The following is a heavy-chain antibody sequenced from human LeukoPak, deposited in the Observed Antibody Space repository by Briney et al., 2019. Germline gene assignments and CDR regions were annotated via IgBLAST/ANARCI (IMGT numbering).Heavy chain of an antibody. D-gene: IGHD3-3*01. J-gene: IGHJ5*02. Sequence: RASVKVSCKASGYTLTSYGISWVRQAPGQGLEWMGWISAYNGNTNYAQKLQGRVTMTTDTSTSTAYMELRSLRSDDTAVYYCAREGGYDFWSGYYPFDPWGQGTLVAVSS. CDR2: ISAYNGNT. CDR1: GYTLTSYG. CDR3: AREGGYDFWSGYYPFDP. V-gene: IGHV1-18*01.